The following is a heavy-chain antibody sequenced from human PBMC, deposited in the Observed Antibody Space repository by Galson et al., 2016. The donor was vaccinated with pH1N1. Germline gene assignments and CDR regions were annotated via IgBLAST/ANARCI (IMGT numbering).Heavy chain of an antibody. CDR2: IKQDGSEL. V-gene: IGHV3-7*01. CDR1: GFTFSNYW. CDR3: ARRYFDL. Sequence: SLRLSCAASGFTFSNYWTNWVRQAPGKGLEWVANIKQDGSELYYVGSVKGRFTISRDNAKSSLYLQMNSLRAEDTAVYYCARRYFDLWGRGTLVTVSS. J-gene: IGHJ2*01.